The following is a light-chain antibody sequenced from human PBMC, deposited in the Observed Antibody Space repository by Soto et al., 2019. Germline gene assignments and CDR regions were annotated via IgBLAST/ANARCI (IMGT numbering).Light chain of an antibody. Sequence: EIVVTQSPGTLSVSPGERATLSCRASQSVGNNFSWYKQKPGQAPRLLIFATSTSATRVPARFSGSGSGTAFTLINSSLQSEDFAVYYCQQHGDWPLTFGGGAKVEIE. CDR1: QSVGNN. CDR2: ATS. J-gene: IGKJ4*01. CDR3: QQHGDWPLT. V-gene: IGKV3-15*01.